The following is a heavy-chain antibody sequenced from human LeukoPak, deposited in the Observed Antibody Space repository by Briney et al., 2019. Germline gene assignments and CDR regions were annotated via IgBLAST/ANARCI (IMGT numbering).Heavy chain of an antibody. CDR3: ARARRIVVVNLNWFDP. CDR1: GGSISSGDYY. V-gene: IGHV4-30-4*01. D-gene: IGHD3-22*01. Sequence: SETLSPTCTVSGGSISSGDYYWSWIRQPPGKGLEWIGYIYYSGSTYYNPSLKSRVTISVDTSKNQFSLKLSSVTAADTAVYYCARARRIVVVNLNWFDPWGQGTLVTVSS. J-gene: IGHJ5*02. CDR2: IYYSGST.